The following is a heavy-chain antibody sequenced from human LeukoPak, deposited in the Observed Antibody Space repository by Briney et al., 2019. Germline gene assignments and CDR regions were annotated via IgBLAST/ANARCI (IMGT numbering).Heavy chain of an antibody. CDR1: GFTFDNYA. CDR2: ISWNSGTI. V-gene: IGHV3-9*01. Sequence: HTGRSLRLSCAASGFTFDNYAMNWVRPVPGKGLEWISLISWNSGTIGYADSVKGRFTISRDNANNFLYLQMNSLRAEDTALYYCARAYKDRSLAGKKEYFQHWGQGTLVTVSS. CDR3: ARAYKDRSLAGKKEYFQH. J-gene: IGHJ1*01. D-gene: IGHD6-19*01.